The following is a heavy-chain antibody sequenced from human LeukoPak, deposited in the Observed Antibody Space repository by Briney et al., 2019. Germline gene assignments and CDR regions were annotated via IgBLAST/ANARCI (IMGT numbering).Heavy chain of an antibody. Sequence: SETLSLTCTVSGGSISSYYWSWIRQPPGKGLEWIGEINHSGSTNYNPSLKSRVTISVDTSKNQFSLKLSSVTAADTAVYYCADKAYGDYAFDIWGQGTMVTVSS. CDR2: INHSGST. V-gene: IGHV4-34*01. CDR1: GGSISSYY. CDR3: ADKAYGDYAFDI. D-gene: IGHD4-17*01. J-gene: IGHJ3*02.